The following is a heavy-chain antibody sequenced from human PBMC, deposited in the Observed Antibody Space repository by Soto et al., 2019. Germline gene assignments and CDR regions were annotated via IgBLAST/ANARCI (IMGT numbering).Heavy chain of an antibody. CDR2: IHHDGSS. CDR3: ARKWFGEPHKFDY. CDR1: GFSISSTSW. Sequence: SETRSLTRAVSGFSISSTSWWSWVRQPPGKGLEWIGEIHHDGSSNYTPSLKSRVTISVDKSKNQFSLKVNSVTAADTAVYYCARKWFGEPHKFDYWGQGALVTVSS. V-gene: IGHV4-4*02. D-gene: IGHD3-10*01. J-gene: IGHJ4*02.